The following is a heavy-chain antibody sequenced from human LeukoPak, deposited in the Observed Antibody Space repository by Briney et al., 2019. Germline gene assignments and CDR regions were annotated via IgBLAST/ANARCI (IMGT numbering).Heavy chain of an antibody. V-gene: IGHV1-2*02. J-gene: IGHJ6*03. CDR1: GYTFTGYY. Sequence: GASVKVSCKASGYTFTGYYMHWVRQAPGQGLEWMGWINPNSGGTNYAQKFQGRVTMTRDTSISTAYMELSRLRSDDTAVYYCASTSSGWYPHYYYMDVWGKGTTVTVSS. D-gene: IGHD6-19*01. CDR2: INPNSGGT. CDR3: ASTSSGWYPHYYYMDV.